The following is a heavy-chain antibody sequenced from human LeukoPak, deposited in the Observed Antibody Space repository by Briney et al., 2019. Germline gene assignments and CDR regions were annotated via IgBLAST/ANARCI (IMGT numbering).Heavy chain of an antibody. CDR2: IYTSGST. V-gene: IGHV4-4*07. D-gene: IGHD2-2*01. CDR3: ARDRDIVVVPAAGWFDP. Sequence: PSETLSLTCTVSGGSISSYYCSWIRQPAGKGLEWIGRIYTSGSTNYNPSLKSRVTMSVDTSKNQFSLKLSSVTAADTAVYYCARDRDIVVVPAAGWFDPWGQGTLVTVSS. J-gene: IGHJ5*02. CDR1: GGSISSYY.